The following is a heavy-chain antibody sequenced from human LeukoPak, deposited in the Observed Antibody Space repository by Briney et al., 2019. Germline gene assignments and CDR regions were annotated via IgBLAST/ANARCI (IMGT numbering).Heavy chain of an antibody. V-gene: IGHV1-8*03. CDR2: MNPNSGNT. CDR1: AYTFTSYD. Sequence: ASVKVSCKASAYTFTSYDIHWVRQASGKGLEWMGWMNPNSGNTGYAQKFQGRVTITRNTSISTAYMELSSLRSVAAAVYYCARVVTHIGYFELRGRGTLVTVSS. J-gene: IGHJ2*01. CDR3: ARVVTHIGYFEL. D-gene: IGHD4-23*01.